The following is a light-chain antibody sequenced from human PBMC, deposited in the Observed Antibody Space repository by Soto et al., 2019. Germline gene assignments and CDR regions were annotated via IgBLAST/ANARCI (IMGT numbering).Light chain of an antibody. V-gene: IGKV3-20*01. CDR3: QQYDTSPRT. J-gene: IGKJ1*01. CDR2: GAS. Sequence: IVLTQSQATLSLSPAGRPTLACMASQSISTYLAWYQQKPGQAPRLLIYGASTRATGIPDRFSGSGSGTDFTLTISRLEPEDFAVYYCQQYDTSPRTFGQGTNVAIK. CDR1: QSISTY.